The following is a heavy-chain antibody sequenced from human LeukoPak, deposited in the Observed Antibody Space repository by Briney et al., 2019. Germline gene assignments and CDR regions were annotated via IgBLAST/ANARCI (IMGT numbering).Heavy chain of an antibody. CDR2: ISAYNGNT. Sequence: GASVKVSCKASGYSFTSHYMHWVRQAPGQGLEWMGWISAYNGNTNYAQKLQGRVTMTTDTSTRTAYMELRSLRSDDTAVYYCARDQIQLWFYDYWGQGTLVTVSS. V-gene: IGHV1-18*04. J-gene: IGHJ4*02. D-gene: IGHD5-18*01. CDR3: ARDQIQLWFYDY. CDR1: GYSFTSHY.